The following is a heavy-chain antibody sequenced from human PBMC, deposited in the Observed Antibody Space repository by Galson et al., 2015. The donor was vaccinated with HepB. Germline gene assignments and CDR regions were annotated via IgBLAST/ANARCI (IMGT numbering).Heavy chain of an antibody. D-gene: IGHD4-17*01. V-gene: IGHV3-30*03. CDR3: ASKGENGEIGH. CDR1: GFTFSSYG. J-gene: IGHJ4*02. Sequence: SLRLSCAASGFTFSSYGMHWVRQAPGKGLEWVAVISSDGSNTYYADSVKGRFTISRDNSKNTLYLQMNSLKTEDTAVYSCASKGENGEIGHWGQGTLVTVSS. CDR2: ISSDGSNT.